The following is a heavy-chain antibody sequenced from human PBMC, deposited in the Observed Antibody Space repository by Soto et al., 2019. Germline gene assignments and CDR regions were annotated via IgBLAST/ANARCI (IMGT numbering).Heavy chain of an antibody. Sequence: QVQLVQSGAEVKKPGSSVRVSCKASGGTFNRFTLSWVRQAPGQGLEWIGGIIPILGTTNYAQRFQGRVTITADESTSTAYMELRGLRSEDTAIYYCARPRAGAVTGLEDWGQGTLVTVSS. CDR2: IIPILGTT. J-gene: IGHJ4*02. D-gene: IGHD6-19*01. CDR1: GGTFNRFT. V-gene: IGHV1-69*01. CDR3: ARPRAGAVTGLED.